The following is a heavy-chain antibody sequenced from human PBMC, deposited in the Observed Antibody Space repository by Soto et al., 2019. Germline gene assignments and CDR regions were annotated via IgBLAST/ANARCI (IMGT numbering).Heavy chain of an antibody. D-gene: IGHD1-7*01. CDR3: GRGRSGELVVFY. J-gene: IGHJ4*02. CDR2: ISQGTGGA. Sequence: ASVKVSCKASGYTFTGHYIHWVRQAPGQGPEWMGEISQGTGGAKYAQKFQGRVTMTRDTSITTVYMELTNLSPDDTAVYYCGRGRSGELVVFYWGQGTLVTVSS. CDR1: GYTFTGHY. V-gene: IGHV1-2*02.